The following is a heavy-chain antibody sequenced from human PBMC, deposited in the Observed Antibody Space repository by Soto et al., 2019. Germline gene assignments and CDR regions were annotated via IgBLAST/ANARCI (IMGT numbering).Heavy chain of an antibody. J-gene: IGHJ3*02. V-gene: IGHV3-23*01. CDR1: GFTFSSYA. D-gene: IGHD6-13*01. CDR3: GIIAAAVDDAFDI. CDR2: ISGSGGST. Sequence: GGSLRLSCAASGFTFSSYAMSWVRQAPGKGLEWVSAISGSGGSTYYADSVKGRFTISRDNSKNTLYLQMNSLRAEDTAVYYCGIIAAAVDDAFDIWGQGTMVTVSS.